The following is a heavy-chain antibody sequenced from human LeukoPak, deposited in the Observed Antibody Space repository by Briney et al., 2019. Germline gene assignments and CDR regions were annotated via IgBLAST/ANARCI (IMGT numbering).Heavy chain of an antibody. CDR2: IKSKTDGGTI. CDR1: GFTFSNAW. CDR3: TTAGISMGLY. D-gene: IGHD2/OR15-2a*01. J-gene: IGHJ4*02. Sequence: NPGGSLRLSCAASGFTFSNAWMSWVRQAPGKGLEWVGRIKSKTDGGTIDYAAPVKGRFTISRDDSKNTQYLHVNSLKTEDTAVYYCTTAGISMGLYWGQGTLVTVSS. V-gene: IGHV3-15*01.